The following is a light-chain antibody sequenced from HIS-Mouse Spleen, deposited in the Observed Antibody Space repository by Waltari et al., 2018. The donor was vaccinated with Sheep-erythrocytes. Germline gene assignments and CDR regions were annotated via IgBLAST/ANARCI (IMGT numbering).Light chain of an antibody. CDR2: EGS. CDR3: CSYAGSSTPWV. V-gene: IGLV2-23*01. J-gene: IGLJ3*02. CDR1: SSDVGSYNL. Sequence: QPASVSGSPGQSITISCTGTSSDVGSYNLVSWYQQHPGKAPKLMIYEGSKRPSGVSKRFPGSKSGNTASLTISGLQAEDEADYYCCSYAGSSTPWVFGGGTKLTVL.